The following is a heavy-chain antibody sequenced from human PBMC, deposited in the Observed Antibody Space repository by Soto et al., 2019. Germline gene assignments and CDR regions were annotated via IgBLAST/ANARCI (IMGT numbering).Heavy chain of an antibody. CDR3: AKDLSGIVTGGFDI. CDR2: ISYDGSNK. CDR1: GFTFSSYG. D-gene: IGHD2-8*02. Sequence: QVQLVESGGGVVQPGRSLRLSCAASGFTFSSYGMHWVRQAPGKGLEWVAVISYDGSNKYYADSVKGRFTISRDNSKNTLYLQMNSLRAEATAVYYCAKDLSGIVTGGFDIWGQGTMVTVSS. V-gene: IGHV3-30*18. J-gene: IGHJ3*02.